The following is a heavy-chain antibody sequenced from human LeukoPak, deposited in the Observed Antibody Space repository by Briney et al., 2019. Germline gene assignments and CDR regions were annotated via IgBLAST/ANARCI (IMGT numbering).Heavy chain of an antibody. CDR2: IYNSGST. V-gene: IGHV4-59*01. D-gene: IGHD3-10*01. Sequence: SETLSLTCAVSGGSISRYYWSWIRQPPGKGLEWIAYIYNSGSTNYNPSLKSRVTISVDTSKNQFSLKLSSVTAAGTAVYYCARDSGAYYYGMDVWGQGTTVTVSS. CDR3: ARDSGAYYYGMDV. J-gene: IGHJ6*02. CDR1: GGSISRYY.